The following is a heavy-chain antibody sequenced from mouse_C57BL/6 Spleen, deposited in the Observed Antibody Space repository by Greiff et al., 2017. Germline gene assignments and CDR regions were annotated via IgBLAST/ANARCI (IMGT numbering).Heavy chain of an antibody. CDR2: ISDGGSYT. D-gene: IGHD2-3*01. CDR1: GFTFSSYA. V-gene: IGHV5-4*03. Sequence: EVMLVESGGGLVKPGGSLKLSCAASGFTFSSYAMSWVRQTPEKRLEWVATISDGGSYTYYPDNVKGRFTISRDNAKNNLYLQMSHLKSEDTAMYYCASVYDGYYGFAYWGQGTLVTVSA. J-gene: IGHJ3*01. CDR3: ASVYDGYYGFAY.